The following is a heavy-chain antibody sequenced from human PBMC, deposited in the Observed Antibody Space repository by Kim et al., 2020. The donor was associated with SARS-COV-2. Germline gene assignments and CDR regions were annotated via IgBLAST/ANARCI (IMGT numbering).Heavy chain of an antibody. Sequence: GGSLRLSCSASGFTFSSYAMHWVRQAPGKGLEYVSAISSNGGSTYYADSVKGRFTISRDNSKNTLYLQMSSLRAEDTAVYYCRIIRFGELFGGPGLYYFDYWGQGTLVTVSS. V-gene: IGHV3-64D*06. CDR2: ISSNGGST. J-gene: IGHJ4*02. D-gene: IGHD3-10*01. CDR1: GFTFSSYA. CDR3: RIIRFGELFGGPGLYYFDY.